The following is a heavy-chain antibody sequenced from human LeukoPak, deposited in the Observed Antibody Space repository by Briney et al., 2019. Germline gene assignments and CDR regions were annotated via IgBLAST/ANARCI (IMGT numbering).Heavy chain of an antibody. CDR2: ISGSGGST. J-gene: IGHJ4*02. CDR1: GFTFSSYA. Sequence: GGSLRLSCAASGFTFSSYAMSWVRQAPGKGLEWVSAISGSGGSTYYADSVKGRFTISRDNSKNTLYLQMNSLRAEDTAVYYCAKGESIVVVPAAIGLGNYWGQGTLVTVSS. CDR3: AKGESIVVVPAAIGLGNY. V-gene: IGHV3-23*01. D-gene: IGHD2-2*01.